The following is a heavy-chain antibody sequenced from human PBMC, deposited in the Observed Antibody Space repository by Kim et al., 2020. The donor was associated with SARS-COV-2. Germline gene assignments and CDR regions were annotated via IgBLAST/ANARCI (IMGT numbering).Heavy chain of an antibody. D-gene: IGHD6-13*01. CDR2: IWYDGSNK. Sequence: GGSLRLSCAASGFTFSSYGMHWVRQAPGKGLEWVAVIWYDGSNKYYADSVKGRFTISRDNSKNTLYLQMNSLRAEDTAVYYCARDAGDREYSSSWSAGMDVWGQGTTVTVSS. J-gene: IGHJ6*02. V-gene: IGHV3-33*01. CDR1: GFTFSSYG. CDR3: ARDAGDREYSSSWSAGMDV.